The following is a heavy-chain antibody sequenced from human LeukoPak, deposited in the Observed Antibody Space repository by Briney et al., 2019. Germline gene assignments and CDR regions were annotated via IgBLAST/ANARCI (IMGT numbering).Heavy chain of an antibody. CDR1: GYTFTGYY. D-gene: IGHD3-9*01. CDR2: IIPIFGTA. CDR3: ARAHYDILTGYDYYYMDV. Sequence: ASVKVSCKASGYTFTGYYMHWVRQAPGQGLEWMGGIIPIFGTANYAQKFQGRVTITADKSTSTAYMELSSLRSEDTAVYYCARAHYDILTGYDYYYMDVWGKGTTVTVSS. J-gene: IGHJ6*03. V-gene: IGHV1-69*06.